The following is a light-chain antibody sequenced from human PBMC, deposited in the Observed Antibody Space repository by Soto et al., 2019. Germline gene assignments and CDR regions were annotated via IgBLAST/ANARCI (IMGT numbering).Light chain of an antibody. CDR2: EVN. J-gene: IGLJ2*01. CDR1: SSDIGYYNY. CDR3: SSHAGRNKYVI. Sequence: QPALTQPPSASGSPGQSVTISCTGTSSDIGYYNYVSWYQQHPGKAPKLMIYEVNNRPSGVPDRFSGSRSGNTASLTVSGLQAEDEASYYCSSHAGRNKYVIFGGGTQLTVL. V-gene: IGLV2-8*01.